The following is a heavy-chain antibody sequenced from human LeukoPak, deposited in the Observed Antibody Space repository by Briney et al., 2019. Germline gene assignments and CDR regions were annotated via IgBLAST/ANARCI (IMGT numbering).Heavy chain of an antibody. D-gene: IGHD2-2*01. CDR2: IYYSGST. J-gene: IGHJ6*03. CDR1: GGSISSYY. CDR3: ARDPLGYCSSTSCFSDYYMDV. Sequence: SETLSLTCTVSGGSISSYYWSRIRQPPGKGLEWIGYIYYSGSTNYNPSLKGRVTISVDTSKNQFSLKLSSVTAADTAVYYCARDPLGYCSSTSCFSDYYMDVWGKGTTVTVSS. V-gene: IGHV4-59*01.